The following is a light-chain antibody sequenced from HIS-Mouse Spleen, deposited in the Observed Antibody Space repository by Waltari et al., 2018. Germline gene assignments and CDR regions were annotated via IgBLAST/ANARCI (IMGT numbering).Light chain of an antibody. Sequence: IVLTQSPATLSLSPGERPTLSCRASQSVSSYLAWYQQKPGQAPRLLIYDASNRATGIPARFSGSGSGTDFTLTISSLEPEDFAVYYCQQRSNWPLTFGPGTKVDIK. CDR2: DAS. V-gene: IGKV3-11*01. CDR3: QQRSNWPLT. CDR1: QSVSSY. J-gene: IGKJ3*01.